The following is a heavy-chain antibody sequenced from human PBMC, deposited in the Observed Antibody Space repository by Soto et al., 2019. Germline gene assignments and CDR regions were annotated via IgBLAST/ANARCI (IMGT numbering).Heavy chain of an antibody. CDR3: NTYDYIRGSDRYRWAY. CDR2: ILSVSDGERK. J-gene: IGHJ4*02. CDR1: GITLSNSW. D-gene: IGHD3-16*02. Sequence: DVQLVESGGALVKPGGSLRLSCAASGITLSNSWMSWVRQAPGGWLEWVARILSVSDGERKDYAAPVRGRFSNSRDDSKNTLHMEMNTLKTEDTGVYYCNTYDYIRGSDRYRWAYWGQGTPVTVSS. V-gene: IGHV3-15*02.